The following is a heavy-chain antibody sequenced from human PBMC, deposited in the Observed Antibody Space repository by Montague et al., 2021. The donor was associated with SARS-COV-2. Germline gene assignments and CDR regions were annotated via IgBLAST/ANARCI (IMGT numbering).Heavy chain of an antibody. J-gene: IGHJ5*01. V-gene: IGHV4-39*01. CDR3: ARLKAPNCSSTSRYSASWFDS. CDR2: IYYSGGT. CDR1: GGSISSSSYY. Sequence: SETLSLTCTVSGGSISSSSYYWGWIRRPPGKGLEWIGSIYYSGGTYYNPSLKSRVTISVDTSKNQFSLKLSSVTAAATAVYYCARLKAPNCSSTSRYSASWFDSWGQGTLVNVSS. D-gene: IGHD2-2*01.